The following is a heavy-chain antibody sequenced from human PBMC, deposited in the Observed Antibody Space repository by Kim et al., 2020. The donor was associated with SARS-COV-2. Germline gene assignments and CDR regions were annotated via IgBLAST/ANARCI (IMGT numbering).Heavy chain of an antibody. V-gene: IGHV3-23*01. CDR3: MKGGWGWIWDH. CDR1: GFTFTGHA. Sequence: GGSLRFSCTTSGFTFTGHAMSWVRQAPGKGLEWVSSIDGSDGTTYYVDSVRGRFTTSRDDSKNTLYLQMSALRGDDTAVYYCMKGGWGWIWDHWGQGTLVTVSS. J-gene: IGHJ4*02. CDR2: IDGSDGTT. D-gene: IGHD2-21*01.